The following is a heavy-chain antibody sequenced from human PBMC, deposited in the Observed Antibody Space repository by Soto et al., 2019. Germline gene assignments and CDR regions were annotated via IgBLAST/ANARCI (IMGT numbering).Heavy chain of an antibody. Sequence: SETLSLTCPFSGGSISSYYWIWIRQPPGKGLEWIGYIYYSGSTNYNPSLKSRVTISVDTSKNQFSLKLSSVTAADTAVYYCARHDGSSTPVLGWGQGTLVTVSS. V-gene: IGHV4-59*08. D-gene: IGHD2-15*01. CDR2: IYYSGST. CDR3: ARHDGSSTPVLG. CDR1: GGSISSYY. J-gene: IGHJ4*02.